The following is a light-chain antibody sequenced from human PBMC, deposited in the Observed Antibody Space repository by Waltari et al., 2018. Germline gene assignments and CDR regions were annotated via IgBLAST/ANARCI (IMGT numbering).Light chain of an antibody. J-gene: IGKJ2*01. CDR1: QEVNNN. CDR3: QHFINWPLYT. CDR2: GAS. V-gene: IGKV3-15*01. Sequence: DIVVTQSPATLSVSPGAIATPFSRPSQEVNNNLAWYQQKPGQAPSLLIYGASTTATGVPARFSGSGSGTEFTLTISSLQSEDSAVYYCQHFINWPLYTFGQGTKLEIK.